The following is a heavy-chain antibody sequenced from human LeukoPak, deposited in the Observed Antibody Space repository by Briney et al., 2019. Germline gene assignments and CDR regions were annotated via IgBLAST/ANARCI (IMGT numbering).Heavy chain of an antibody. CDR3: AKGGY. J-gene: IGHJ4*02. V-gene: IGHV3-66*01. Sequence: SSETLSLTCTVSGGSISSGGYYWSWVRQAPGKGLEWVSVIYSGGSTYYADSVKGRFTISRDNSKNTLYLQMNSLRAEDTAVYYCAKGGYWGQGTLVTVSS. CDR1: GGSISSGGYY. CDR2: IYSGGST.